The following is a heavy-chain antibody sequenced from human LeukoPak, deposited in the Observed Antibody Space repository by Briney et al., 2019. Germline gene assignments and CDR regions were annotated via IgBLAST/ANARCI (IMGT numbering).Heavy chain of an antibody. CDR2: MNPNSGNT. Sequence: ASVKVSCKASGYTFTSYDINWVLQATGQGLEWMGWMNPNSGNTGYAQKFQGRVTMTRNTSISTAYMELSSLRSEDTAVYYCARAGGYCGRISCPYYFDYWGQGSLVAVSS. D-gene: IGHD2-15*01. CDR3: ARAGGYCGRISCPYYFDY. V-gene: IGHV1-8*01. J-gene: IGHJ4*02. CDR1: GYTFTSYD.